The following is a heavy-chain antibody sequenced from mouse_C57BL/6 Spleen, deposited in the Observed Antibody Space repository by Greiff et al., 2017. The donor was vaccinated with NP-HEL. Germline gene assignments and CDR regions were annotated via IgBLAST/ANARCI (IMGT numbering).Heavy chain of an antibody. J-gene: IGHJ2*01. CDR1: GYAFTNYL. V-gene: IGHV1-54*01. CDR2: INPGSGGT. Sequence: VQLQQSGAELVRPGTSVKVSCKASGYAFTNYLIEWVKQRPGQGLEWTGVINPGSGGTNYNEKFKGKATLTADKSSSTAYMQLSSLTSEDSAVYFCARSDSYYFDYWGQGTTLTVSS. CDR3: ARSDSYYFDY.